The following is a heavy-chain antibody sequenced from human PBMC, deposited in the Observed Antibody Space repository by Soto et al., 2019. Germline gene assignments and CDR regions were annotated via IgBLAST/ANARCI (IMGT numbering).Heavy chain of an antibody. V-gene: IGHV1-46*01. D-gene: IGHD5-18*01. Sequence: ASVKVSCKASGYTFTRYGLSWVRQAPGQGLEWMGIINPSGGSTSYAQKFQGRVTMTRDTSTSTVYMELSSLRSEDTAVYYCARDPTAMTFDYWGQGTLVTVSS. CDR1: GYTFTRYG. CDR3: ARDPTAMTFDY. CDR2: INPSGGST. J-gene: IGHJ4*02.